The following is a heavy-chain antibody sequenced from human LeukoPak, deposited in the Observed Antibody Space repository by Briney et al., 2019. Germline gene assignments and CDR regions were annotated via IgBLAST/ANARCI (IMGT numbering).Heavy chain of an antibody. J-gene: IGHJ6*02. Sequence: PGGSLRLSCAASGFTFDDYAMHWVRHAPGEGLEWVSGISWNSGSVGYADSVKGRFTISRDNAKNSLYLQMNSLRAEDTALYYCAKSSYCSSTSCYFSYYYGMDVWGQGTTVTVSS. CDR1: GFTFDDYA. D-gene: IGHD2-2*01. CDR2: ISWNSGSV. CDR3: AKSSYCSSTSCYFSYYYGMDV. V-gene: IGHV3-9*01.